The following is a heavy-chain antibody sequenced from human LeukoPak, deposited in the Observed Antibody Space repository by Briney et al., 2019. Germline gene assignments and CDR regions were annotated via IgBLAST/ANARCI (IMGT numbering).Heavy chain of an antibody. J-gene: IGHJ4*02. Sequence: PSQTLSLTCTVSGGSISSYYWSWIRQPPGKGLEWIGYIYYSGSTNYNPSLKSRVTISVDTSKNQFSLKLSSVTAADTAVYYCARDAKAMVRGRYYFDYWGQGTLVTVSS. D-gene: IGHD3-10*01. CDR1: GGSISSYY. V-gene: IGHV4-59*12. CDR3: ARDAKAMVRGRYYFDY. CDR2: IYYSGST.